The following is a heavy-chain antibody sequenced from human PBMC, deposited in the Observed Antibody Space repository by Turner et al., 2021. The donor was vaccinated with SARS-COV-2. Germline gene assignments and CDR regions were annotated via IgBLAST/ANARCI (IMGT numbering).Heavy chain of an antibody. D-gene: IGHD5-18*01. CDR2: INSDGSST. CDR3: AREGHTAMGVFFDY. J-gene: IGHJ4*02. V-gene: IGHV3-74*01. Sequence: EVPLVESAGGSVKLGGYVRRSCSASGFTFSIYWMHWVRQASGKGLVWVSRINSDGSSTSYADSVKGRFTNSRDNAKNTLYLQMNSQRAEDTAVYYCAREGHTAMGVFFDYWGQGTLVTVSS. CDR1: GFTFSIYW.